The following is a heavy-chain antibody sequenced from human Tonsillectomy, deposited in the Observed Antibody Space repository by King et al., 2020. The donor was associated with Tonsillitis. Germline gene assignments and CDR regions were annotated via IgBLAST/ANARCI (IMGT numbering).Heavy chain of an antibody. Sequence: LQLQESGPGLVKPSETLSLTCTVSGGSISSSSYYWGWIRQPPGKGLEWIGSIYYSGSTYYNPSLKSRVTISVDTSKNQFSLKLSSVTAADTAVYYCARVPSYDFWSGYVDYWGQGTLVTVSS. V-gene: IGHV4-39*07. CDR3: ARVPSYDFWSGYVDY. CDR1: GGSISSSSYY. J-gene: IGHJ4*02. CDR2: IYYSGST. D-gene: IGHD3-3*01.